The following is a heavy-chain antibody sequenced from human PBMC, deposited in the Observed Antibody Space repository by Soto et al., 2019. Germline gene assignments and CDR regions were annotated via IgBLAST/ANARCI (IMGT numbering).Heavy chain of an antibody. CDR2: ISGSGGST. V-gene: IGHV3-23*01. J-gene: IGHJ4*02. CDR3: EKDRTLRLWNY. D-gene: IGHD3-16*01. Sequence: GSLRLSCAASGFTFSSYAMSWVRQAPGKGLEWVSAISGSGGSTYYADSVKGRFTISRDNSKNTLYLQMNSLRAEDTAVYYCEKDRTLRLWNYWGQGTLVTVSS. CDR1: GFTFSSYA.